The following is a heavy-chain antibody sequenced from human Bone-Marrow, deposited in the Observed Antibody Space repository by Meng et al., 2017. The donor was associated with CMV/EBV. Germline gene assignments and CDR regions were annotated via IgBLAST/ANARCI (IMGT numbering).Heavy chain of an antibody. CDR2: INSGDST. V-gene: IGHV3-23*01. CDR1: GFIFSDYA. CDR3: AKEIAAAGSDAFDS. Sequence: ASGFIFSDYAMGWGRPAPGKGLEWVSTINSGDSTYYADSVKGRFTISRDKYKNTLYLQMNSLRAEDTAIYYCAKEIAAAGSDAFDSWGQGTMVTVSS. J-gene: IGHJ3*02. D-gene: IGHD6-13*01.